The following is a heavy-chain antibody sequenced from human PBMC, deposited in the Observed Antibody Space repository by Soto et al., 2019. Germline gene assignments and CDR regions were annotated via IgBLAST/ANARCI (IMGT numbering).Heavy chain of an antibody. J-gene: IGHJ6*02. V-gene: IGHV1-18*01. Sequence: QVQLVQAGAEVKKPGASVKVSCKASGYTFTSYGINWVRQAHGQGLEWMGWISAYNGNTNYAQKLQGRVTMTTDTSTSTAYMELRSLRSDDTAVYYCARVITGTTFYYYYGMDVWGQGTTVTVSS. CDR1: GYTFTSYG. CDR2: ISAYNGNT. D-gene: IGHD1-7*01. CDR3: ARVITGTTFYYYYGMDV.